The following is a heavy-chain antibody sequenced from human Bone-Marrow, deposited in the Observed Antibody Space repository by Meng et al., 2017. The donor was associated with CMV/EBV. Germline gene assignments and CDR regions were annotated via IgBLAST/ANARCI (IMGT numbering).Heavy chain of an antibody. D-gene: IGHD2-2*02. V-gene: IGHV1-69*05. Sequence: SVKVSCKASGGTFSSYAISWVRQAPGQGLEWMGGIIPIFGTANYAQKFQGRVTITTDESTSTAYMELSSLRSEDTAVYYCARDRCSSTSCYTDYYGMDVWGQGTMVTVSS. CDR3: ARDRCSSTSCYTDYYGMDV. CDR2: IIPIFGTA. CDR1: GGTFSSYA. J-gene: IGHJ6*02.